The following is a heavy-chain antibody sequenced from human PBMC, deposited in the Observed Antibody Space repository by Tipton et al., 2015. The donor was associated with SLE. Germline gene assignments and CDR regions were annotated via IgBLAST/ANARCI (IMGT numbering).Heavy chain of an antibody. CDR2: IYYSGST. V-gene: IGHV4-59*12. Sequence: TLSLTCTVSGGSISRYYWSWIRQPPGKGLEWIGYIYYSGSTKYNPSLKSRVSISLDTSKNQFSLKLSSVTAADTAVYYCAREGAPKGWWYFDLWGRGTLITVSS. J-gene: IGHJ2*01. CDR3: AREGAPKGWWYFDL. CDR1: GGSISRYY.